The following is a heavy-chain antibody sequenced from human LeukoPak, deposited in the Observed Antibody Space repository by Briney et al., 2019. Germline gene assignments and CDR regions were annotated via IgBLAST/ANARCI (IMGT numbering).Heavy chain of an antibody. CDR1: GYTFTSYY. CDR3: ARDDMVRGAFDY. CDR2: INPSGGST. D-gene: IGHD3-10*01. V-gene: IGHV1-46*01. J-gene: IGHJ4*02. Sequence: GASVKVSCKASGYTFTSYYMHWVRQAPGQGLEWMGIINPSGGSTSYAQKFQGSVTMTRDTSTSTVYMELSSLRSEDTAVYYCARDDMVRGAFDYWGQGALVTVSS.